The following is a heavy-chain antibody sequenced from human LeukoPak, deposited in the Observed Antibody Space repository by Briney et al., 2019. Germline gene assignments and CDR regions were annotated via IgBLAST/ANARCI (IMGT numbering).Heavy chain of an antibody. J-gene: IGHJ4*02. CDR2: ILYDGSKK. CDR1: GFTFSSYE. CDR3: AREVSGSYFDY. V-gene: IGHV3-30*04. D-gene: IGHD1-26*01. Sequence: GGSLRLSCAASGFTFSSYEMHWVRQAPGKGLEWVAFILYDGSKKYFADSVEGRSTISRDNSKNTLYLQMNSLRAEDTAVYYCAREVSGSYFDYWGQGTLVTVSS.